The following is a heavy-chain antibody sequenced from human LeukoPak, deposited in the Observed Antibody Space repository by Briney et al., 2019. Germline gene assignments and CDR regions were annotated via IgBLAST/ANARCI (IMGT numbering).Heavy chain of an antibody. CDR2: INAGNGNT. Sequence: ASVKVSCKASGYTFTSYAMHWVRQAPGQRLEWMGWINAGNGNTKYSQKFQGRVTITRDTSASTAYMELSSLRSEDTAVYHCARDRMYYYGSGPDYWGQGTLVTVSS. V-gene: IGHV1-3*01. CDR1: GYTFTSYA. J-gene: IGHJ4*02. CDR3: ARDRMYYYGSGPDY. D-gene: IGHD3-10*01.